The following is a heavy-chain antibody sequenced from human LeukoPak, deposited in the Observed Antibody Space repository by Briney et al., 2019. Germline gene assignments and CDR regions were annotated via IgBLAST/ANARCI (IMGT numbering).Heavy chain of an antibody. Sequence: GGSLRLSCAASGFNVSNNYMRWVRQAPGKGLEWVSVIYSGGSTYYADSVKGRFTISRDNSKNTLYLQMNSLRAEDTAVYYCARDNPRSYYDFWSGYQNYYYYYGMDVWGQGTTVTVSS. CDR3: ARDNPRSYYDFWSGYQNYYYYYGMDV. D-gene: IGHD3-3*01. CDR2: IYSGGST. CDR1: GFNVSNNY. V-gene: IGHV3-53*01. J-gene: IGHJ6*02.